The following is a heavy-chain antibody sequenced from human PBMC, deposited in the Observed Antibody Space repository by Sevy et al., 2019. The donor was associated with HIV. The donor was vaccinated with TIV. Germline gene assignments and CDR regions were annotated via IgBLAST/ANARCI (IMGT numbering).Heavy chain of an antibody. CDR2: IRGYNGNT. Sequence: ASVKVSCKASGYTFTSYGISWVRQAPGQGLEGMGWIRGYNGNTNDAQKLQGRVTMPTDTSMSTAYMELRSLRSDDTAGYYCAGDWLMVRGGLADDAFDIWGQGTMVTVSS. J-gene: IGHJ3*02. V-gene: IGHV1-18*01. CDR1: GYTFTSYG. CDR3: AGDWLMVRGGLADDAFDI. D-gene: IGHD3-10*01.